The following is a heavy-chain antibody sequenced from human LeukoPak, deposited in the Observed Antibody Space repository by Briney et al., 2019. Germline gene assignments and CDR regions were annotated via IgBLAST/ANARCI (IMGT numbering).Heavy chain of an antibody. CDR1: GGSISSSNW. V-gene: IGHV4-4*02. J-gene: IGHJ4*02. D-gene: IGHD3-22*01. CDR2: IYHSGSA. CDR3: ARGFPSYDSSGYYGAHFDY. Sequence: PSGTLSLTCAVSGGSISSSNWWSWVRQPPGKGLEWIGEIYHSGSANYNPSLKSRVTISVDKSKNQFSLKLSSVTAADTAVYYCARGFPSYDSSGYYGAHFDYWGQGTLVTVSS.